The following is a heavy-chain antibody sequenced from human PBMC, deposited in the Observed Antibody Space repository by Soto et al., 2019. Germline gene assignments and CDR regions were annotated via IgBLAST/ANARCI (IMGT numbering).Heavy chain of an antibody. D-gene: IGHD1-1*01. J-gene: IGHJ4*02. CDR2: LSYGWTT. V-gene: IGHV4-39*01. CDR3: ATREKRRRSDY. Sequence: QLQLQESGPGLVEPSETLSLTCSVSGASISSNNYYWGWIRQPPGMGLEWLGSLSYGWTTFYNPSLKSRVTISLDPSNNQFSLGLSSVTAADTAVYFCATREKRRRSDYWGQGILVTVSS. CDR1: GASISSNNYY.